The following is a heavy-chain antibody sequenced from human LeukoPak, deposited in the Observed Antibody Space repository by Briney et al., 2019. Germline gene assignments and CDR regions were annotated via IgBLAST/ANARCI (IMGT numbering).Heavy chain of an antibody. V-gene: IGHV3-23*01. CDR1: GFIFSNYA. D-gene: IGHD3-16*01. CDR3: AKGGLRGGTYNDDF. CDR2: SGSDGST. J-gene: IGHJ4*02. Sequence: PGGSLRLSCATSGFIFSNYAISWVRQVPGKGLEWVSASGSDGSTTTADSVKGRFTISRDNSKNTLYLQMKSLRAEDSAVYYCAKGGLRGGTYNDDFWGQGTLVTVSS.